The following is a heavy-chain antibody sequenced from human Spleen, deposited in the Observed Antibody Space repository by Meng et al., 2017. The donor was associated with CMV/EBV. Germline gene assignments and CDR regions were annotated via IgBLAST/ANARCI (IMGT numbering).Heavy chain of an antibody. Sequence: ASVKVSCKASGYIFRSYGVSWVRQAPGQGLEWMGWISVYNGNTNYAQKLQGGVTMTTDTSTSTAYMELRSLISDDTAVYYCARVQFLETPNDSYDLWGQGTMVTVSS. CDR1: GYIFRSYG. J-gene: IGHJ3*01. V-gene: IGHV1-18*01. CDR2: ISVYNGNT. CDR3: ARVQFLETPNDSYDL.